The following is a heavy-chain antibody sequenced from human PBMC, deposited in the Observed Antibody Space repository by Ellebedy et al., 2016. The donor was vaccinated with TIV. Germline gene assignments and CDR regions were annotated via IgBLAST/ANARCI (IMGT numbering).Heavy chain of an antibody. CDR2: ISSSSSTI. CDR3: ARDEAEVGATFFGY. Sequence: GESLKISCAASGFTFSSYSMNWVRQAPGKGLERVSYISSSSSTIYYADSVKGRFTISRDNAKNSLYLQMNSLRDEDTAVYYCARDEAEVGATFFGYWGQGTLVTVAS. D-gene: IGHD1-26*01. J-gene: IGHJ4*02. V-gene: IGHV3-48*02. CDR1: GFTFSSYS.